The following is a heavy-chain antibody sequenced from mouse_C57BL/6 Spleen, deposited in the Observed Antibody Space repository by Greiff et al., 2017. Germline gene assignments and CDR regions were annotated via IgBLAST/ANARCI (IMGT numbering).Heavy chain of an antibody. CDR3: ARGVYYDYDAGSYFDY. D-gene: IGHD2-4*01. Sequence: QVQLKQSGAELVKPGASVKISCKASGYAFSSYWMNWVKQRPGKGLEWIGQIYPGDGDTNYNGKFKGKATLTADKSSSTAYMQLSSLTSEDSAVYFCARGVYYDYDAGSYFDYWGQGTTLTVSS. V-gene: IGHV1-80*01. CDR2: IYPGDGDT. J-gene: IGHJ2*01. CDR1: GYAFSSYW.